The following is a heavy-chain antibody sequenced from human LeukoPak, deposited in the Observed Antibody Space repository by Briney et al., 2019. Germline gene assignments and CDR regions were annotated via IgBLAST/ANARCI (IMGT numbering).Heavy chain of an antibody. CDR1: GGSISSSSYY. CDR3: ARLGYSSGQDDY. Sequence: SKTLSLTCTVSGGSISSSSYYWGWIRQPPGKGLEWIGSIYYSGSTYYNPSLKSRVTISVDTSKNQFSLKLSSVTAADTAVYYCARLGYSSGQDDYWGQGTLVTVSS. CDR2: IYYSGST. J-gene: IGHJ4*02. V-gene: IGHV4-39*07. D-gene: IGHD6-19*01.